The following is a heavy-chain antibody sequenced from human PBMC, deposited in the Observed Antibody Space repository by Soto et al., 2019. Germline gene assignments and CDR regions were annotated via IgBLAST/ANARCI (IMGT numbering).Heavy chain of an antibody. D-gene: IGHD3-9*01. CDR3: AHRYYDILTGYLLDY. Sequence: QITLKESGPPLVKPTQTLTLTCTFSGFSLSASGVGVGWIRQPPGKALEWLALIYWDDDKRYSPSLKSRLTITKDTSKNQVVLTMTNVDPVDTATYYCAHRYYDILTGYLLDYWGQGTLVTVSS. V-gene: IGHV2-5*02. CDR2: IYWDDDK. J-gene: IGHJ4*02. CDR1: GFSLSASGVG.